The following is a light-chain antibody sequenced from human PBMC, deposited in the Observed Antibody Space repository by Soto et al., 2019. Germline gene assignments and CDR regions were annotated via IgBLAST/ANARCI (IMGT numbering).Light chain of an antibody. CDR1: TSNIGSNY. Sequence: QSVLTQPPSASGTPGQGVTISCSGSTSNIGSNYVYWYQQLPGTAPKLLNYRNNQRPSGVPDRFSGSKSGTSASLAISGLRSDDEADYFCATWDDSLNGFYVFGTGTKVTVL. V-gene: IGLV1-47*01. J-gene: IGLJ1*01. CDR3: ATWDDSLNGFYV. CDR2: RNN.